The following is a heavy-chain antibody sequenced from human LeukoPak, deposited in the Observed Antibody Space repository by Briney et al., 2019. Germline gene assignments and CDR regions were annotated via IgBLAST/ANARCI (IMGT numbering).Heavy chain of an antibody. CDR3: ARGYCSSTRCSHWFDP. CDR2: MNPNSGNT. D-gene: IGHD2-2*01. J-gene: IGHJ5*02. Sequence: GASVKVSCKASGYTFTSYDISWVRQATGQGLGWMGWMNPNSGNTGYAQKFQGRVTMTRNTSINTAYMELSSLRSEDTVVYYCARGYCSSTRCSHWFDPWGQGTLVTVSS. CDR1: GYTFTSYD. V-gene: IGHV1-8*01.